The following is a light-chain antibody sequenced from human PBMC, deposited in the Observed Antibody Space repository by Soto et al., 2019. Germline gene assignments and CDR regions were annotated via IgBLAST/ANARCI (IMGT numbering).Light chain of an antibody. CDR3: QQYYTYSWS. V-gene: IGKV4-1*01. Sequence: DTVMTQSPHSLAVSLADMATISCNCSHSALYSPNNKNYLAWYQHKPGQPPKMLIYWASIRESGVPDRFSGSGSGTDFTLTISSLQSEDVAVYYCQQYYTYSWSFGQGTKVDIK. J-gene: IGKJ1*01. CDR2: WAS. CDR1: HSALYSPNNKNY.